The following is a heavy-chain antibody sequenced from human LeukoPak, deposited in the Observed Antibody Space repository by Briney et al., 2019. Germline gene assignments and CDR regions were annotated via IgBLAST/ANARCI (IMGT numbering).Heavy chain of an antibody. CDR1: GFTVSSNY. CDR2: ISDSGGTT. Sequence: GGSLRLSCAASGFTVSSNYMSWVRQAPGKGLEWVSGISDSGGTTYYVDSVKRRFTISRDNSKNTLYLQINSLRAEDMALYYCAKSSDGSTSFDQWGQGTLVTVSS. CDR3: AKSSDGSTSFDQ. J-gene: IGHJ4*02. D-gene: IGHD2-2*01. V-gene: IGHV3-23*01.